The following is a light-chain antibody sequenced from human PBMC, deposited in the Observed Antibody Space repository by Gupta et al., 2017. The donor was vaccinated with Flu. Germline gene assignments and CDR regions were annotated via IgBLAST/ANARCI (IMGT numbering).Light chain of an antibody. J-gene: IGKJ3*01. CDR3: QKYYTDPFA. CDR1: QGVSDY. CDR2: GAS. Sequence: DFKMPQSPSSLSASVGDNVTITCQTTQGVSDYFAWYQQKPGKVPKLLIYGASTLQSGVPSRFSGSGSATDFTLTISGLRPEDVATYYCQKYYTDPFAFGHGTKVVIK. V-gene: IGKV1-27*01.